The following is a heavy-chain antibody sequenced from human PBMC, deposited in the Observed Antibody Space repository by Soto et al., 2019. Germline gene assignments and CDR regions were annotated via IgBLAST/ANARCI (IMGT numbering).Heavy chain of an antibody. CDR2: IIPILGIA. CDR3: ARDLGGYCSSTSCLIFDY. J-gene: IGHJ4*02. Sequence: SVKVSCKASGGTFSSYTISWVRQAPGQGLEWMGRIIPILGIANYAQKFQGRVTITADKSTSTAYMELRSLRSDDTAVYYCARDLGGYCSSTSCLIFDYWGQGTLVTVSS. V-gene: IGHV1-69*04. CDR1: GGTFSSYT. D-gene: IGHD2-2*01.